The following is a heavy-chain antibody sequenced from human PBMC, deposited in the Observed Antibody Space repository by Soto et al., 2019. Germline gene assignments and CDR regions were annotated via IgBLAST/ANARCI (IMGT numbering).Heavy chain of an antibody. V-gene: IGHV3-72*01. CDR1: GFTFSDHY. D-gene: IGHD5-12*01. CDR2: IRKKANSYTT. J-gene: IGHJ4*02. CDR3: ARVVIVGTSDYFDY. Sequence: EVQLVESGGGLVQPGGSLRLSCAASGFTFSDHYMDWVRQPPGKGLEWVGRIRKKANSYTTEYAASVKGRFTISRDDSKNSLYLQMNSLKTEDTAVYYCARVVIVGTSDYFDYWGQGTMVTVDS.